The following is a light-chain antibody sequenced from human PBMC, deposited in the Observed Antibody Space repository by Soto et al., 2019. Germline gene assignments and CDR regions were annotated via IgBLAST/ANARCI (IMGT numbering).Light chain of an antibody. J-gene: IGKJ5*01. CDR3: PQRRKWPRT. Sequence: EIVLTQSPATLSLSPGERATLTCRASQSVYTSLAWYQQKPGQAPRLLIYDASNRATGIPARFSGSGSGTDFTLTISSLEAEDFAVYYCPQRRKWPRTFGHRTHLESK. CDR1: QSVYTS. CDR2: DAS. V-gene: IGKV3-11*01.